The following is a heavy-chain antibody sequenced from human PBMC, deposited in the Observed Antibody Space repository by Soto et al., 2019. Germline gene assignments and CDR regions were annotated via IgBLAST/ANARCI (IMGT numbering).Heavy chain of an antibody. CDR2: IQSGGST. V-gene: IGHV3-66*01. J-gene: IGHJ6*04. Sequence: EVQLVESGGGLVQPGGSLSLSCAASGFTVSSKYMTWVRQAPGKGLEWVSLIQSGGSTYYGDSVKGRVTISRDSAENTLHLQMDSRRVEDTAVYYCARDDVLCDGGRCYGVPLDVWGKGTTGTVST. D-gene: IGHD2-15*01. CDR1: GFTVSSKY. CDR3: ARDDVLCDGGRCYGVPLDV.